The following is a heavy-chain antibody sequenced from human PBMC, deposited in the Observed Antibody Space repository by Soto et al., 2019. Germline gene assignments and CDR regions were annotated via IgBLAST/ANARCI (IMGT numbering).Heavy chain of an antibody. D-gene: IGHD3-10*01. CDR3: ASVTAYGSGSYYRTFDY. Sequence: SVKVSCKASGGTFSSYAISWVRQAPGQGLEWMGGIIPIFGTANYAQKFQGRVTITADKSTSTAYMELSSLRSEDTAVYYCASVTAYGSGSYYRTFDYWGQGTLVTVSS. J-gene: IGHJ4*02. CDR1: GGTFSSYA. CDR2: IIPIFGTA. V-gene: IGHV1-69*06.